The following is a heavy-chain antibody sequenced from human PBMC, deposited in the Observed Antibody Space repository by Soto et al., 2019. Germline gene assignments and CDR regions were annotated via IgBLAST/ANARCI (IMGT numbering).Heavy chain of an antibody. CDR1: GFTFDDYA. Sequence: GGSLRLSCAASGFTFDDYAMHWVRQAPGKGLEWVSGISWNSGSIGYADSVKGRFTISRDNAKNSLYLQMNSLRAEDTAWYYCAKDWGITGTYDAFDIWGQGTMVTVSS. V-gene: IGHV3-9*01. D-gene: IGHD1-20*01. CDR2: ISWNSGSI. J-gene: IGHJ3*02. CDR3: AKDWGITGTYDAFDI.